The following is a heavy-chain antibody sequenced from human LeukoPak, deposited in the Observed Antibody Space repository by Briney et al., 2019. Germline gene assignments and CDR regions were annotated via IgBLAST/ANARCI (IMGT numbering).Heavy chain of an antibody. Sequence: ASVKVSCKASGYTFSSYDINWVRQATGQGLEWMGWMNPNSGNTGYAQSFQGRVTMTRNTSISTAYMELSSLRSEDTAVYYCARGPLHLGELSLYRLVCWGQGTLVTVSS. J-gene: IGHJ4*02. CDR2: MNPNSGNT. V-gene: IGHV1-8*01. CDR1: GYTFSSYD. CDR3: ARGPLHLGELSLYRLVC. D-gene: IGHD3-16*02.